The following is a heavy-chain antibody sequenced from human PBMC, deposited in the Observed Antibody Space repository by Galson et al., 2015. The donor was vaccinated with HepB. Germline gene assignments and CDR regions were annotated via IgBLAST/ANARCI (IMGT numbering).Heavy chain of an antibody. D-gene: IGHD4-23*01. CDR2: ISGSGGST. CDR3: AKGVAVVTPGAFDP. V-gene: IGHV3-23*01. J-gene: IGHJ5*02. Sequence: SLRLSCAASGFTFSSYAMCWVRQAPGKGLEWVSVISGSGGSTYYADSVKGRFTISRDNSKNTLYLQMNSLRAEDTAVYYCAKGVAVVTPGAFDPWGQGTLVTVSS. CDR1: GFTFSSYA.